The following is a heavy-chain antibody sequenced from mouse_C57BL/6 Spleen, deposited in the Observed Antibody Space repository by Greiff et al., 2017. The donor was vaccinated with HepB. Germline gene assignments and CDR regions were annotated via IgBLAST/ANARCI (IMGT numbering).Heavy chain of an antibody. D-gene: IGHD2-4*01. CDR3: AIYDYDEGYAMDY. V-gene: IGHV1-52*01. Sequence: QVQLKQPGAELVRPGSSVKLSCKASGYTFTSYWMHWVKQRPIQGLEWIGNIDPSDSETHYNQKFKDKATLTVDKSSSTAYMQLSSLTSEDSAVYYCAIYDYDEGYAMDYWGQGTSVTVSS. J-gene: IGHJ4*01. CDR1: GYTFTSYW. CDR2: IDPSDSET.